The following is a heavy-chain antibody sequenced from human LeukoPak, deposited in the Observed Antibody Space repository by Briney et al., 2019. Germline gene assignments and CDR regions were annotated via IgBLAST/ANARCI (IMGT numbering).Heavy chain of an antibody. D-gene: IGHD1-14*01. J-gene: IGHJ5*02. CDR2: INPNSGGT. CDR3: AREEAVSYNWFDP. Sequence: ASVKVSFKASGYTFTGYYMHWVRQAPGQGLEWMGWINPNSGGTNYAQKFQGRVTMTRDTSISTAYMELSRLRSDDTAVYYCAREEAVSYNWFDPWGQGTLVTVSS. CDR1: GYTFTGYY. V-gene: IGHV1-2*02.